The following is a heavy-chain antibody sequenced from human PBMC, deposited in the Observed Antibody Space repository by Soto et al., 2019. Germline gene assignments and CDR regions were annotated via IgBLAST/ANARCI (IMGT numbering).Heavy chain of an antibody. J-gene: IGHJ5*02. CDR3: AKEGDSSSWKNWFDP. Sequence: EVQLLESGGGLVQPGGSLRLSCAASGFTFSNYAMTWVRQAPGKGLEWVSGISGSGSSIYYADSVKGRFTISRDNSKNTLYLKMNSLRAEDTAVYYCAKEGDSSSWKNWFDPWGQGTLVTVSS. CDR1: GFTFSNYA. D-gene: IGHD6-13*01. V-gene: IGHV3-23*01. CDR2: ISGSGSSI.